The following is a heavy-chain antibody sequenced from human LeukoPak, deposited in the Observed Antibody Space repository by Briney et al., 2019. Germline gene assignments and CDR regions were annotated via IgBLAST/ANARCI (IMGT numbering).Heavy chain of an antibody. CDR3: AKRASGSGTSLYYFDY. Sequence: GGSLRLSCAASGFTFSSYAMSWVRQAPGMGLEWVSVISNTGGSTFYAYSVKGRFTISRDNSKNALYLQMNSLIAEDTAVYYCAKRASGSGTSLYYFDYWGQGTLVTVSS. CDR1: GFTFSSYA. V-gene: IGHV3-23*01. CDR2: ISNTGGST. J-gene: IGHJ4*02. D-gene: IGHD3-10*01.